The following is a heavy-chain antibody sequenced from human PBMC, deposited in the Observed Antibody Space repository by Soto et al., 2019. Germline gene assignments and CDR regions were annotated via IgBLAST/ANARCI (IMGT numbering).Heavy chain of an antibody. D-gene: IGHD3-3*01. CDR3: ARTGYDGYNFYYYYGMDV. Sequence: SLTCTVSGGSISSYYWSWIRQPPGKGLEWIGYIYYSGSTNYNPSLKSRVTISVDTSKNQFSLKLSSVTAADTAVYYCARTGYDGYNFYYYYGMDVWGQGTTVTVSS. V-gene: IGHV4-59*01. J-gene: IGHJ6*02. CDR2: IYYSGST. CDR1: GGSISSYY.